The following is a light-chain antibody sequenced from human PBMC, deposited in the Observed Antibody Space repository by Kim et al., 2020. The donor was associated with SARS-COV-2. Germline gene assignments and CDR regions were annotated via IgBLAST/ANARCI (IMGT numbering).Light chain of an antibody. CDR3: SSFSGKSTLV. CDR1: SSDVAGYNY. CDR2: EVN. V-gene: IGLV2-14*01. J-gene: IGLJ2*01. Sequence: QSVLTQPASVSGSPGQSITISCTGTSSDVAGYNYVSWYQQYPGRAPQLILFEVNNRPSGISTRFSGSKSAFTASLTISGLQAEDEAEYYCSSFSGKSTLVFGGGTQLTVL.